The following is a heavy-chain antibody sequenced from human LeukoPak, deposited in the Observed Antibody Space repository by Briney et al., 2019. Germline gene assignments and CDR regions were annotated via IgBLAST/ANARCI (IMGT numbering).Heavy chain of an antibody. D-gene: IGHD5-12*01. CDR3: AKRKLRFEFDS. CDR2: ISGDGTST. CDR1: GFTFSSYA. V-gene: IGHV3-23*01. J-gene: IGHJ5*01. Sequence: GGSLRLSCAASGFTFSSYAMSWVRQAPGKGLEWVSAISGDGTSTYYADSVKGRFTISRDNSKNTLYLRMNNLRAEDTAVYYCAKRKLRFEFDSWGQGTLVTVSS.